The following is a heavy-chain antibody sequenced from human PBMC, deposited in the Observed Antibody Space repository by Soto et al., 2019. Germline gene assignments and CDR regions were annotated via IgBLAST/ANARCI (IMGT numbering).Heavy chain of an antibody. J-gene: IGHJ4*02. D-gene: IGHD5-18*01. CDR2: INAGNGNT. CDR3: ARTGARGEKAMALDY. Sequence: ASVKVSCKASGYTFTSYAMHWVRKAPGQRLEWMGWINAGNGNTKYSQKFQGRVTITRDTSASTGYMELSSLRSEDTAVYYCARTGARGEKAMALDYWGQGILVTVSS. V-gene: IGHV1-3*01. CDR1: GYTFTSYA.